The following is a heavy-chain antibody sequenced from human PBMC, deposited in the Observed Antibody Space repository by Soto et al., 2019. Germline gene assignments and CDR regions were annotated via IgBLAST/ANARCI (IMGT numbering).Heavy chain of an antibody. CDR1: GFTFSSYG. V-gene: IGHV3-30*18. Sequence: QVQLVESGGGVVQPGRSLRLSCAASGFTFSSYGMHWVRQAPGKGLEWVAVISYDGSNKYYADSVKGRFTISRDNSKNTLYLQMNSLRAKDTAVYYCANTVDTAMAPFDYWGQGTLVTVSS. CDR2: ISYDGSNK. CDR3: ANTVDTAMAPFDY. D-gene: IGHD5-18*01. J-gene: IGHJ4*02.